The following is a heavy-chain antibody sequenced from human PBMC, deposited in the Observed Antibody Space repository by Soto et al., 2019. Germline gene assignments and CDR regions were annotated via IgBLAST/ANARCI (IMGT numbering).Heavy chain of an antibody. J-gene: IGHJ4*02. Sequence: GGSLRLSSAASGCTFSGYGMHWVRQAPGKGLEWVSVIWYGGNNTDYADSVKGRFTISRDNSKNTLYLQMNSLRAEDTAVYYCATHCTSTTCYYYLGQGTLVTVSS. CDR2: IWYGGNNT. CDR1: GCTFSGYG. D-gene: IGHD2-2*01. V-gene: IGHV3-33*01. CDR3: ATHCTSTTCYYY.